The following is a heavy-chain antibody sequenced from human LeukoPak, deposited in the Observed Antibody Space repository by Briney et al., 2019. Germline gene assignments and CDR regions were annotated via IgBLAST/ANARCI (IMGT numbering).Heavy chain of an antibody. V-gene: IGHV3-30*04. D-gene: IGHD3-3*01. J-gene: IGHJ6*02. CDR2: ISNDGSNK. CDR3: ARDPGSGYFL. CDR1: GFTFSTYA. Sequence: GGSLRLSCAASGFTFSTYAMHGVRQAPGTELEWVAVISNDGSNKYYADSVKGRFTISRDNSKNTLFLQMNSLRAEDTAVYYCARDPGSGYFLWGQGTTVTVSS.